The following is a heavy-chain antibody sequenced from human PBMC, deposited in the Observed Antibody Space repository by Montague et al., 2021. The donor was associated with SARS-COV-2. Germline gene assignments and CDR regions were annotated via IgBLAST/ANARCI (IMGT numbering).Heavy chain of an antibody. CDR3: ARVKSMITFGGVIVPFDY. D-gene: IGHD3-16*02. CDR1: GGSISSGGYY. J-gene: IGHJ4*02. Sequence: TLSLTCTVSGGSISSGGYYWSWIRQHPGKGLEWIGYIYYSGSTYYNPSLKSRVTISVDTSKNQFSLKLSSVTAADTAVYYCARVKSMITFGGVIVPFDYWGQGTLVTVSS. CDR2: IYYSGST. V-gene: IGHV4-31*03.